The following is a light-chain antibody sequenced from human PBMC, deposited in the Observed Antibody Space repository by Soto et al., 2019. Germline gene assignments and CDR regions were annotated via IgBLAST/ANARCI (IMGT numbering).Light chain of an antibody. J-gene: IGKJ3*01. Sequence: EIVMTQSPATLSVSPGERATLSCRASQSVSSNLAWYQQKPGQAPRLLIYGASTRATGIPARFSGSGSGTEFPPTISRLQSEDFAVYYCQQYNNWPAMTFGPGTKVDIK. CDR3: QQYNNWPAMT. CDR1: QSVSSN. V-gene: IGKV3-15*01. CDR2: GAS.